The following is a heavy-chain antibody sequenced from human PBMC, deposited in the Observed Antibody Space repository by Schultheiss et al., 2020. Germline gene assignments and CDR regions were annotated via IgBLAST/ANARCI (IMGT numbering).Heavy chain of an antibody. J-gene: IGHJ3*02. V-gene: IGHV3-53*01. CDR2: IYSGGST. Sequence: GGSLRLSCAASGFTVSSNYMSWVRQAPGKGLEWVSVIYSGGSTYYADSVKGRFTISRDNSKNTLYLQMNSLRAEDTAVYYCARGRGSYADDAFDIWGQGTLVTV. CDR1: GFTVSSNY. CDR3: ARGRGSYADDAFDI. D-gene: IGHD1-26*01.